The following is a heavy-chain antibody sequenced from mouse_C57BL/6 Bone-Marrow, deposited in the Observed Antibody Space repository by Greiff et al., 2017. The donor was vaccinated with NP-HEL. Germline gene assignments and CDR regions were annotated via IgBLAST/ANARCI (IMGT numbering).Heavy chain of an antibody. D-gene: IGHD2-1*01. V-gene: IGHV5-9-1*02. CDR2: ISSGGDYI. CDR1: GFTFSSYA. J-gene: IGHJ1*03. CDR3: TRGPYGNGRYFDV. Sequence: EVKVVESGEGLVKPGGSLKLSCAASGFTFSSYAMSWVRQTPEKRLEWVAYISSGGDYIYYADTVKGRFTISRDNARNTLYLQMSSLKSEDTAMYYCTRGPYGNGRYFDVWGTGTTVTVSS.